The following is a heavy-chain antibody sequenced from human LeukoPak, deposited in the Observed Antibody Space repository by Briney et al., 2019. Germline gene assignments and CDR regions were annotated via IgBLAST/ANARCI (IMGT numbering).Heavy chain of an antibody. CDR2: IYYSGST. J-gene: IGHJ4*02. V-gene: IGHV4-59*01. Sequence: SETLSLTCTVSGGSISSYYWSWIRQPPGKGLAWIGYIYYSGSTNYNPSLKSRVTISVDTSKNQFSLKLSPVTAADTAVYYCAREIVGYYGSGIWGQGTLVTVSS. CDR1: GGSISSYY. D-gene: IGHD3-10*01. CDR3: AREIVGYYGSGI.